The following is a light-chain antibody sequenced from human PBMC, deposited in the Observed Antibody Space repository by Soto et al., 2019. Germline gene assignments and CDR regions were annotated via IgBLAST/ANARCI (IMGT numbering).Light chain of an antibody. J-gene: IGKJ1*01. CDR2: AAS. CDR1: QGIRND. CDR3: LQDYNYPWT. Sequence: AIQMTQSPSSLSASVGDRVTITCRASQGIRNDLGWYQQKPGKAPKLLIYAASSLQSGVPSRFSGSGSGTDFTLTINSLQPEDFVTYYCLQDYNYPWTFGQGTKVEIK. V-gene: IGKV1-6*01.